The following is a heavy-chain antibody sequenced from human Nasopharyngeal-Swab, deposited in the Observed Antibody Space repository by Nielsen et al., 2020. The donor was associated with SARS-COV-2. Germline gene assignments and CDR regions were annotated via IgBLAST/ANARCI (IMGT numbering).Heavy chain of an antibody. V-gene: IGHV3-30-3*01. J-gene: IGHJ4*02. CDR2: ISYDGSNK. D-gene: IGHD6-19*01. CDR3: ARDSTIAVGRPLDY. Sequence: GGSLRLSCAASGFTFSSYAMHWVRQAPGKGLEWVAVISYDGSNKYYADSVKGRFTISRDNSKNTLYLQMNSLRAEDTAVYYCARDSTIAVGRPLDYWGRGTLVTVSS. CDR1: GFTFSSYA.